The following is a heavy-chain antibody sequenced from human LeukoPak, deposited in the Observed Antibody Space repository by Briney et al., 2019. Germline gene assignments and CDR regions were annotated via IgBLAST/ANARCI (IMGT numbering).Heavy chain of an antibody. CDR3: ARDIGQELEFDY. J-gene: IGHJ4*02. D-gene: IGHD1-7*01. V-gene: IGHV1-2*02. CDR1: GYTFTGHY. Sequence: ASVKVSCKASGYTFTGHYMHWVRQAPGQGLEWMGWINPNSGGTNYAQKFQGRVTMTRDTPISTAYMELSRLRSDDTAVYYCARDIGQELEFDYWGQGTLVTVSS. CDR2: INPNSGGT.